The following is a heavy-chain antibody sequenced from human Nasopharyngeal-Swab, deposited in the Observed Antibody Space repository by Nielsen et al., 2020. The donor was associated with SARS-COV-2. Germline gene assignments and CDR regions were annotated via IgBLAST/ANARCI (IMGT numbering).Heavy chain of an antibody. Sequence: WIRQPPGKGLEWVSAISGSGGSTYYADSVKGRFTISRDNSKNTLYLQMNSLRAEDTAVYYCAKGPLIIVVDYYFDYWGQGTLVTV. V-gene: IGHV3-23*01. CDR3: AKGPLIIVVDYYFDY. CDR2: ISGSGGST. J-gene: IGHJ4*02. D-gene: IGHD2-2*01.